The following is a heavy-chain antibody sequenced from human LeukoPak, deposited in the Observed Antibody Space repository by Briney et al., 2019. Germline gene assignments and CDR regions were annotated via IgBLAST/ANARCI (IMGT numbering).Heavy chain of an antibody. CDR1: GFTFSSYA. V-gene: IGHV4-34*01. CDR3: ARGRGSYYDSSGRALRY. CDR2: INHSGST. Sequence: GSLRLSCAASGFTFSSYAMSWIRQPPGKGLEWIGEINHSGSTNYNPSLKSRVTISVDTSKNQFSLKLSSVTAADTAVYYCARGRGSYYDSSGRALRYWGQGTLVTVSS. D-gene: IGHD3-22*01. J-gene: IGHJ4*02.